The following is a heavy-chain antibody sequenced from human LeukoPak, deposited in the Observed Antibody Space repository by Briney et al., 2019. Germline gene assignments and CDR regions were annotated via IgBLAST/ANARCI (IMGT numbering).Heavy chain of an antibody. D-gene: IGHD5-12*01. Sequence: GGSLRLSCAVSGFTLSNFWMAWFRQAPGKGLEWVANIKQDGSEKYYADSVKGRFTISRDIAKNSLYLQMNTLRVEDTAVYYCAQGGATISDYWGQGTLVTVSS. V-gene: IGHV3-7*01. CDR3: AQGGATISDY. CDR2: IKQDGSEK. J-gene: IGHJ4*02. CDR1: GFTLSNFW.